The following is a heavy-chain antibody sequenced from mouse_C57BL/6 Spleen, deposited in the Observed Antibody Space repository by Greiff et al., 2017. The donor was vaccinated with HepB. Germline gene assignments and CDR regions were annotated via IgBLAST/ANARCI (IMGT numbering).Heavy chain of an antibody. CDR3: ARVVCGDAMDY. D-gene: IGHD1-1*02. CDR1: GYTFTSYW. CDR2: IHPNSGST. V-gene: IGHV1-64*01. Sequence: QVQLQQPGAELVKPGASVKLSCKASGYTFTSYWMHWVKQRPGQGLEWIGMIHPNSGSTNYNEKLKSKATLTVDKSSSTAYMQLSSLTSEDSAVYYCARVVCGDAMDYWGQGTSVTVSS. J-gene: IGHJ4*01.